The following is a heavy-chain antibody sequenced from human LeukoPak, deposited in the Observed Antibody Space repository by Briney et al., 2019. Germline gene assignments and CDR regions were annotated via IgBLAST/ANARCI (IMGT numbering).Heavy chain of an antibody. CDR1: GYTFTSYG. D-gene: IGHD1-26*01. V-gene: IGHV1-69*13. Sequence: ASVKVSCKASGYTFTSYGISWVRQAPGQGLEWMGGIIPIFGTANYAQKFQGRVTITADESTSTAYMELSSLRSEDTAVYYCARPTAFSGSPLRNYYGMDVWGQGTTVTVSS. J-gene: IGHJ6*02. CDR2: IIPIFGTA. CDR3: ARPTAFSGSPLRNYYGMDV.